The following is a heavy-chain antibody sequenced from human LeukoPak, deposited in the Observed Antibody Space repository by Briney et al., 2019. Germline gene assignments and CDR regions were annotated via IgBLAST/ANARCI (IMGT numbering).Heavy chain of an antibody. D-gene: IGHD3-22*01. CDR3: ARGPFYYYDSSGPFDP. CDR2: IYYSGST. J-gene: IGHJ5*02. V-gene: IGHV4-39*01. CDR1: GGSISSSSYY. Sequence: SETLSLTCTVSGGSISSSSYYWGWIRQPPGKGLEWIGSIYYSGSTYYNPSLKSRVTISVDTSKNQFSLKLSSVTAADTAVYYCARGPFYYYDSSGPFDPWGQGTLVTVSS.